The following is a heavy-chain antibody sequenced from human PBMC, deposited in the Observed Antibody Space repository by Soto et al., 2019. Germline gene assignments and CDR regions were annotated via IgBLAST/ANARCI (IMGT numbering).Heavy chain of an antibody. CDR1: GYTFTVYY. J-gene: IGHJ4*02. CDR2: INPKSGGT. V-gene: IGHV1-2*02. Sequence: ASVKVSCKASGYTFTVYYMHWVRQAPGQGLEWMGWINPKSGGTMYPQKFQGRVTMTWDTSISTAYMALTRLRSDDTAVYYCARDLAKGGGSAGFDYWGQGTLVTV. D-gene: IGHD1-26*01. CDR3: ARDLAKGGGSAGFDY.